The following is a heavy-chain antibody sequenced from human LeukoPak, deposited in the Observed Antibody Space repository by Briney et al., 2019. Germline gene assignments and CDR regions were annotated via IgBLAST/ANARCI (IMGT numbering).Heavy chain of an antibody. CDR2: IKQDGREK. CDR3: ARVEDYDILTGFDY. D-gene: IGHD3-9*01. V-gene: IGHV3-7*01. Sequence: PGGSLRLSCAASGFTFSSYWMSWARQAPGKGLEWVANIKQDGREKYSVDSVKGRFTISRDNAKNSLYLQMNSLRAEDTAVYYCARVEDYDILTGFDYWGQGTLVTVSS. J-gene: IGHJ4*02. CDR1: GFTFSSYW.